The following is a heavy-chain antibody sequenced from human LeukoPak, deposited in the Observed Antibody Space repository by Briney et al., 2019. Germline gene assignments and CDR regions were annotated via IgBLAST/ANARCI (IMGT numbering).Heavy chain of an antibody. CDR3: AKGGFGEKDYYYMDV. Sequence: PGGSLTLPCAASGFTFDDYAMHWVRQAPGKGLEWVSGISWNSGSIGYADSVKGRFTISRDNAKNSLYLQMNSLRAEDTALYYCAKGGFGEKDYYYMDVWGEETTVTVSS. V-gene: IGHV3-9*01. J-gene: IGHJ6*03. CDR2: ISWNSGSI. CDR1: GFTFDDYA. D-gene: IGHD3-10*01.